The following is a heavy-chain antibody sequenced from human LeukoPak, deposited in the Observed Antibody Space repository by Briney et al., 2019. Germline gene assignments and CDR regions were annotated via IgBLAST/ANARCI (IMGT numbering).Heavy chain of an antibody. V-gene: IGHV3-20*04. Sequence: GGSLRLSCAASGITFDDYGMSWVRQAPGKGLEWVSGINWNGGSTGYADSVKGRFTISRDNAKNSLYLQMNSLRAEDTALYYCARAGSGSFNYDAFDIWGQGTMVTVSS. J-gene: IGHJ3*02. CDR2: INWNGGST. CDR1: GITFDDYG. D-gene: IGHD3-10*01. CDR3: ARAGSGSFNYDAFDI.